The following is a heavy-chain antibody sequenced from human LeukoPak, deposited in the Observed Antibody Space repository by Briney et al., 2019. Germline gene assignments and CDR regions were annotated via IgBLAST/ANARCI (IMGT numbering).Heavy chain of an antibody. CDR3: AKDRGYYVDTGTINF. Sequence: GGSLRLSCAASGLSFGAHAMHWVRQAPGMGLEWVSGVGGGGQRTHYADSVKGRFTISRDDSKNTPYLQMNSLRAEDTAVYYCAKDRGYYVDTGTINFWGQGTLVTVSS. CDR1: GLSFGAHA. J-gene: IGHJ4*02. D-gene: IGHD2-15*01. V-gene: IGHV3-23*01. CDR2: VGGGGQRT.